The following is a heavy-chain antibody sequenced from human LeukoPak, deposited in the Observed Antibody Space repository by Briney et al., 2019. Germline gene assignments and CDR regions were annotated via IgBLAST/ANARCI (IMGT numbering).Heavy chain of an antibody. CDR2: IYSGGST. J-gene: IGHJ4*02. Sequence: GGSLRLSCAASGFTVSSNYMSWVRQAPGKGLEWVSVIYSGGSTYYADSVKGRFTISRDNSKNTLYLQMNSLRAEDTAVYYCARVRGYYDSSGYYYWGQGTLVTVSS. CDR3: ARVRGYYDSSGYYY. CDR1: GFTVSSNY. D-gene: IGHD3-22*01. V-gene: IGHV3-66*01.